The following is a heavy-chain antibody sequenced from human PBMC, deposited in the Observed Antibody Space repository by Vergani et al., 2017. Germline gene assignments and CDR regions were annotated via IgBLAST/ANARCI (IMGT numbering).Heavy chain of an antibody. CDR2: IWYDGSNK. CDR3: ARDYDDSRGYNPPYYYYGMDV. D-gene: IGHD3-22*01. CDR1: GFTFSSYG. V-gene: IGHV3-33*01. Sequence: QVQLVESGGGVVQPGRSLRLSCAASGFTFSSYGMHWVRQAPGKGLEWVAVIWYDGSNKYYADSVKGRFTISRDNSKNTLYLQMNSLRAEDTAVYYCARDYDDSRGYNPPYYYYGMDVWGQGTTVTVSS. J-gene: IGHJ6*02.